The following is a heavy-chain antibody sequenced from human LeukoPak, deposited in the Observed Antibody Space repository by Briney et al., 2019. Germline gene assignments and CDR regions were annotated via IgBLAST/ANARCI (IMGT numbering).Heavy chain of an antibody. CDR3: ARHRLPRVYYDSGGYYHNGFDI. D-gene: IGHD3-22*01. V-gene: IGHV1-18*01. Sequence: ASVKVSCKASGYTFTSYGVNWVRQAPGQGLEWMGWISTYNGHTNYAQKFQGRVTMTTDTSTSTLYMELRSLRSDDTAVYYCARHRLPRVYYDSGGYYHNGFDIWGQGTMVTVSS. CDR1: GYTFTSYG. J-gene: IGHJ3*02. CDR2: ISTYNGHT.